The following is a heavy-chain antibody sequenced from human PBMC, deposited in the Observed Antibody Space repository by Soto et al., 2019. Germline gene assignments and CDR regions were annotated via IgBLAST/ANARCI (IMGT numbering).Heavy chain of an antibody. J-gene: IGHJ6*02. Sequence: GGSLRLSCAASGFTFSSYGMHWVRQAPGKGLEWVAVISYDGSNKYYADSVKGRFTISRDNSKNTLYLQMNSLRAEDTAVYYCAKFNAVAGTISNYYGMDVWGQGTTVTVSS. D-gene: IGHD6-19*01. CDR2: ISYDGSNK. CDR3: AKFNAVAGTISNYYGMDV. CDR1: GFTFSSYG. V-gene: IGHV3-30*18.